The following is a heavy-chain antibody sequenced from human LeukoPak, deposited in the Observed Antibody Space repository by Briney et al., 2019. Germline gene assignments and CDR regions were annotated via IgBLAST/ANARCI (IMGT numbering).Heavy chain of an antibody. CDR3: AKGEMAGGGNDY. D-gene: IGHD5-24*01. J-gene: IGHJ4*02. CDR1: GFTFSTFA. Sequence: GGSLRLSCAASGFTFSTFAMIWVRQPPGKGLEWVSSINGGGDSTYYADSVKGRFTISRDNSKNTLYLQMNSLRAEDTAVYYCAKGEMAGGGNDYWGQGTLVTVSS. CDR2: INGGGDST. V-gene: IGHV3-23*01.